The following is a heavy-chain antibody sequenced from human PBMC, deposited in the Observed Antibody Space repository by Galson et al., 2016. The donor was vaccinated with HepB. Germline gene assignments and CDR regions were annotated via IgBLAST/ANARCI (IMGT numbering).Heavy chain of an antibody. CDR3: ARDVGTMIGLWFDI. CDR1: GGTFSTHA. Sequence: SVKVSCKASGGTFSTHAISWVRQTPGQGLEWMGGINPMFGSSDYPQKFQGRVTITADRSTNTAYMELSSLRSEDTAIYYCARDVGTMIGLWFDIWGQGTLVTVSS. J-gene: IGHJ5*02. CDR2: INPMFGSS. V-gene: IGHV1-69*06. D-gene: IGHD3-22*01.